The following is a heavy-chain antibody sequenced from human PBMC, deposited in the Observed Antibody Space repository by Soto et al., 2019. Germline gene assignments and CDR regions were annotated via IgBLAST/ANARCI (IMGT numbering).Heavy chain of an antibody. V-gene: IGHV1-2*02. Sequence: ASVKVSCNASGYTISAYYMHWVRQAPGQGLEWMGWIDPNSGGTNYAQKFQGRVTMTRDTSISTAYMELSRLRSDDTAVYYCARVRWELLAWPEESLDPRGQGTLVTVSS. CDR1: GYTISAYY. CDR3: ARVRWELLAWPEESLDP. CDR2: IDPNSGGT. D-gene: IGHD1-26*01. J-gene: IGHJ5*02.